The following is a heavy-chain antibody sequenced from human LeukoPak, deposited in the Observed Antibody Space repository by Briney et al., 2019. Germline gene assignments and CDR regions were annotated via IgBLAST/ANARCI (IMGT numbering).Heavy chain of an antibody. V-gene: IGHV3-30*18. CDR2: ISYDGSNK. CDR3: AKIAAAHTFDY. CDR1: GFTFSSYG. D-gene: IGHD6-13*01. J-gene: IGHJ4*02. Sequence: GGSLRLSCAASGFTFSSYGMHWVRQAPGKGLEWVAVISYDGSNKYYADSVKGRFTISRDNSKNTLYLQMNSLRAEDTAVYYCAKIAAAHTFDYWGQGTLVTVSS.